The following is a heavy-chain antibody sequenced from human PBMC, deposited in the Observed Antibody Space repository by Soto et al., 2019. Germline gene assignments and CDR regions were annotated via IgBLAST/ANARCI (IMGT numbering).Heavy chain of an antibody. CDR3: ATDGRWSAH. J-gene: IGHJ4*02. CDR2: IKSKNDGGII. V-gene: IGHV3-15*07. CDR1: DYNFNNAW. D-gene: IGHD3-3*01. Sequence: EVQLMESGGDLVKPGGSLRLSCAVSDYNFNNAWMNWVRQAPGKGLEWVGRIKSKNDGGIIDYAAPVNGRFIISRDDSKNTLYLKMTSLKIEDTGVYYCATDGRWSAHWGQGTLVTVSS.